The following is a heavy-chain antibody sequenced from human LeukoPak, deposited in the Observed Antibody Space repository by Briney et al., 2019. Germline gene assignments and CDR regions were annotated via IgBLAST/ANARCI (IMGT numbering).Heavy chain of an antibody. J-gene: IGHJ4*02. CDR2: IWYDGGNK. CDR3: AREYVRDYFDY. V-gene: IGHV3-33*01. D-gene: IGHD3-16*01. Sequence: PGGSLRLSCAASGFTFSSYGMHWVRQAPGKGLEWVAVIWYDGGNKYYADSVKGRFTISRDNSKNTLYLQMNSLRAEDTAVYYCAREYVRDYFDYWGQGTLVTVSS. CDR1: GFTFSSYG.